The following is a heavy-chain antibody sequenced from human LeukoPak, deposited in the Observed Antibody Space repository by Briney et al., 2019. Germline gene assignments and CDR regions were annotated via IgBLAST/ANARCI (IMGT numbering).Heavy chain of an antibody. V-gene: IGHV3-7*01. J-gene: IGHJ4*02. D-gene: IGHD5-18*01. CDR2: INPDDSAK. CDR3: ARDRAYSPFDY. CDR1: GFTFDNSW. Sequence: GGSLRLSCAASGFTFDNSWMNWVRQAPGKGLEWVASINPDDSAKYYVDSVRGRFTISRDNAKNSLCLQMSSLRAEDTAVYYCARDRAYSPFDYWGQGTLVTVSS.